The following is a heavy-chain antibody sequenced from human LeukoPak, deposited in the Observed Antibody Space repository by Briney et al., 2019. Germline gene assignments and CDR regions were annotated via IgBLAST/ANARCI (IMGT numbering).Heavy chain of an antibody. J-gene: IGHJ6*02. Sequence: ASVKVSCKASGYTFTGYYMHWVRQAPGQGLEWMGWINPNSGGTNYAQKFQGRVTMTRDTSISTAYMELSRLRSEDTAVYYCAVSGSYGYYYGMDVWGQGTTVTVSS. CDR3: AVSGSYGYYYGMDV. D-gene: IGHD1-26*01. CDR1: GYTFTGYY. V-gene: IGHV1-2*02. CDR2: INPNSGGT.